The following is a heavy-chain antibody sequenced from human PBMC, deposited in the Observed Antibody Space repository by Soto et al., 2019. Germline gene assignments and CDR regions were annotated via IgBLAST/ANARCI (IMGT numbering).Heavy chain of an antibody. D-gene: IGHD3-10*01. CDR3: ARQRITRVRGVSSSGLDV. J-gene: IGHJ6*02. Sequence: GESLKISCKGSGYSFTSYYIAWVRQMPWKGLEWMGIIHPGDSETRYSPSFQGHVIISADKSISSAYLQWSSLEAADTAMYYCARQRITRVRGVSSSGLDVWGQGPTLTV. CDR2: IHPGDSET. CDR1: GYSFTSYY. V-gene: IGHV5-51*01.